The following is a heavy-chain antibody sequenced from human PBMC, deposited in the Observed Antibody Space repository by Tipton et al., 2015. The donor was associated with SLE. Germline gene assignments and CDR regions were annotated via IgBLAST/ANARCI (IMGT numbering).Heavy chain of an antibody. CDR1: GFTVSDNY. J-gene: IGHJ6*02. Sequence: SLRLSCAASGFTVSDNYMVWVRQAPGKGLEWVSIIHSDGNAYYAESVKGRFTISRDNSKNMLYLQMSSLRVEDTALYYCARDMRVPGIYDYYYHYGMDVWGHGTTVTVSS. V-gene: IGHV3-66*01. D-gene: IGHD6-19*01. CDR2: IHSDGNA. CDR3: ARDMRVPGIYDYYYHYGMDV.